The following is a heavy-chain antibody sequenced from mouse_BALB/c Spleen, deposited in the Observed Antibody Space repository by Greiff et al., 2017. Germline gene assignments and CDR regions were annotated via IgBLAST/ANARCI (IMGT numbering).Heavy chain of an antibody. D-gene: IGHD2-1*01. CDR2: IYPYNGGT. CDR3: ARIPYGNYDAMDY. J-gene: IGHJ4*01. CDR1: GYTFTDYN. V-gene: IGHV1S29*02. Sequence: VQLQQSGPELVKPGASVKISCKASGYTFTDYNMHWVKQSHGKSLEWIGYIYPYNGGTGYNQKFKSKATLTVDNSSSTAYMELRSLTSEDSAVYYCARIPYGNYDAMDYWGQGTSVTVSS.